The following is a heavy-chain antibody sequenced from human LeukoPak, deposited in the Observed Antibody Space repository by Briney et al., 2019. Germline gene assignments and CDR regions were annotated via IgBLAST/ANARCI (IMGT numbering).Heavy chain of an antibody. Sequence: GSLRLSCGASGFTFSSHSMNWVRQPPGKGLEWIGNIYYSGSTYYNPSLKSRVTISVDTSKNRFFLKLSSVTAADTAVYYCARAEYDRVTLPTAYWGQGTLVTVSS. V-gene: IGHV4-59*04. CDR3: ARAEYDRVTLPTAY. D-gene: IGHD3-16*01. J-gene: IGHJ4*02. CDR2: IYYSGST. CDR1: GFTFSSHSMN.